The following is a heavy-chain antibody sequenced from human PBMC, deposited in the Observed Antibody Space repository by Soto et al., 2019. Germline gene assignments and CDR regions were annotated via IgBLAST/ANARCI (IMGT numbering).Heavy chain of an antibody. J-gene: IGHJ5*02. Sequence: LSLTCTVSGGSLSSYYWSWIRQPPGKGLEWIGYIYYSGSTNYNPSLKSRVTISVDTSKNQFSLKLSCVTAADTAVYYCARSTYYDFWSGYGWFDPWGQGTLVTVSS. CDR1: GGSLSSYY. V-gene: IGHV4-59*01. D-gene: IGHD3-3*01. CDR2: IYYSGST. CDR3: ARSTYYDFWSGYGWFDP.